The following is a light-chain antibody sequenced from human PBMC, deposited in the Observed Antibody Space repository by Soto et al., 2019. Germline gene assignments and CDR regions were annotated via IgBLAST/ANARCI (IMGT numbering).Light chain of an antibody. CDR3: QQYYSKLAIP. CDR2: WAS. J-gene: IGKJ5*01. CDR1: QSLLYSSNNKNF. V-gene: IGKV4-1*01. Sequence: DIVMTQSPDSLAVSLGSRATINCKSSQSLLYSSNNKNFLAWYQQKPGQPPKLLFYWASTRHSGVPDRFSDSGSGTEFILTISSVQAEDVAVYYCQQYYSKLAIPFGQETRLEIK.